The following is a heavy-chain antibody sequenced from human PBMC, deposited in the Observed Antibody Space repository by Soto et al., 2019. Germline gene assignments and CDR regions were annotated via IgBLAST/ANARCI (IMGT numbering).Heavy chain of an antibody. CDR1: GFTFSSYG. D-gene: IGHD2-21*02. Sequence: QVQLVESGGGVVQPGRSLRLSCAASGFTFSSYGMHWVRQAPGKGLEWVAVISYDGSNKYYADSVKGRFTISRDNSKNTXXLQMNSLRAEDTAVYYCAKDFGEYGAYCGGDCGSYWGQGTLVTVSS. J-gene: IGHJ4*02. V-gene: IGHV3-30*18. CDR2: ISYDGSNK. CDR3: AKDFGEYGAYCGGDCGSY.